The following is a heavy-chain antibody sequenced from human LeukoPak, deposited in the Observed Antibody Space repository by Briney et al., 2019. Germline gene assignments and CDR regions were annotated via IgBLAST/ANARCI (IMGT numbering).Heavy chain of an antibody. J-gene: IGHJ6*03. D-gene: IGHD3-3*01. CDR3: ARAFTIFGVVITYYMDV. Sequence: ASVKVSCKPSGYSFSNYGISWVRQAPGRGLEWMGWISTYNGNTNYAQKFQGRVTMTTDTSTSTAYMELRSLRFDDTAVYYCARAFTIFGVVITYYMDVWGKGTTVTVSS. CDR1: GYSFSNYG. V-gene: IGHV1-18*01. CDR2: ISTYNGNT.